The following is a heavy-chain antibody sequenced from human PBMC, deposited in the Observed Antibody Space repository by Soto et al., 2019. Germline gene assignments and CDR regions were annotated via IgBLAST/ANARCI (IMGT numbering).Heavy chain of an antibody. CDR1: GFTFSSYA. CDR2: ISGSGGST. D-gene: IGHD3-16*02. CDR3: AKDRGVGVVELSFDY. J-gene: IGHJ4*02. Sequence: GGSLRLSCAASGFTFSSYAMSWVRQAPGKGLEWVSAISGSGGSTYYADSVKGRFTISRDNSKNTLYLQMNSLRAEDTAVYYCAKDRGVGVVELSFDYWGQGTLVTVSS. V-gene: IGHV3-23*01.